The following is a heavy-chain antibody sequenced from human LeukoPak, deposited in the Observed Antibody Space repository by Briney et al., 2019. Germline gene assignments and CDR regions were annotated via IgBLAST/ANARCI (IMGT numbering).Heavy chain of an antibody. CDR1: GFTFSTYG. D-gene: IGHD3-9*01. CDR2: ISYDGGNK. Sequence: GSLRLSCAASGFTFSTYGMHWVSQAPGKGLEWVALISYDGGNKYYADSVKGRFTISRDNSKNTLYLQMNTLRAEDTAVYYCAKELTGWYFDLWGRGTLVTVSS. CDR3: AKELTGWYFDL. V-gene: IGHV3-30*18. J-gene: IGHJ2*01.